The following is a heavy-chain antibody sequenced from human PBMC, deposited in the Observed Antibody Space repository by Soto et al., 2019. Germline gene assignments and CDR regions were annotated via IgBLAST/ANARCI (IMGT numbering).Heavy chain of an antibody. CDR2: INHSGST. V-gene: IGHV4-34*01. D-gene: IGHD6-13*01. CDR1: GGSFSGYY. Sequence: SETLSLTCAVYGGSFSGYYWSWIRQAPGKGLEWIGEINHSGSTNYNPSLKSRVTISVDTSKNQFSLKPSSVTAADTAVYYCARGPYRIAKYYYYGMDVWGQGTTVTVSS. CDR3: ARGPYRIAKYYYYGMDV. J-gene: IGHJ6*02.